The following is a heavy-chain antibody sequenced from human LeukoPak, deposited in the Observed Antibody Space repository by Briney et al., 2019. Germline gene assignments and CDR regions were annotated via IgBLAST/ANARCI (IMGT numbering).Heavy chain of an antibody. D-gene: IGHD2-2*01. Sequence: SETLSLTCAVYGGSFSGYYWSWIRQPPGKGLEWIGEINHSGSTNYNPSLKSRVTISVDTSKNQFYLKLSSGTAADTAVYCCARRGWLRYQLLCRCGMDVWGQGATVTVSP. V-gene: IGHV4-34*01. CDR3: ARRGWLRYQLLCRCGMDV. CDR1: GGSFSGYY. J-gene: IGHJ6*01. CDR2: INHSGST.